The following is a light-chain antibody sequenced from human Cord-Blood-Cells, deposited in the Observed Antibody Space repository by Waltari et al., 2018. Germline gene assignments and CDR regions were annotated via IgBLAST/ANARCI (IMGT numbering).Light chain of an antibody. J-gene: IGLJ2*01. CDR3: SSYTSSSPV. Sequence: QSALTQPASVSGSPGQSITISCTGTSSDVGGYNYVYWYQQHPGKAPKLMIYDVSNRPSGVTNRFSCSKSGNTASLTTSGLQAEDEADYYCSSYTSSSPVFGGGTKLTVL. CDR2: DVS. CDR1: SSDVGGYNY. V-gene: IGLV2-14*01.